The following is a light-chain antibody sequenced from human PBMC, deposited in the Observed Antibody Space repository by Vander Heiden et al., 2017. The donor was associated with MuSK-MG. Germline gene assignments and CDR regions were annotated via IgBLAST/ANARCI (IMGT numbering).Light chain of an antibody. Sequence: DIQLTQSPSFLSASLGDRGTITCRASQGVSSYLAWYQEKPGKAPKLLIYAASTLQSGVPSRFSGSRSGTEFTLTISSLHPEDFATYYCQHLNTYPYTFGQGTKLEIK. CDR3: QHLNTYPYT. CDR1: QGVSSY. J-gene: IGKJ2*01. CDR2: AAS. V-gene: IGKV1-9*01.